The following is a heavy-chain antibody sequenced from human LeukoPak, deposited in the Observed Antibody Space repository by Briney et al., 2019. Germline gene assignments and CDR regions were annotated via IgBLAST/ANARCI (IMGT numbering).Heavy chain of an antibody. J-gene: IGHJ4*02. D-gene: IGHD5-18*01. V-gene: IGHV3-9*01. Sequence: GGSLRLSCAASGFTFDDYAMHWVRQAPGKGLEWVSGISWNSGSIGYADSVKGRFTISRDNAKNSLYLLMNSLRAEDTALYYCAAFGYHYPWWGQGTLVTVSS. CDR2: ISWNSGSI. CDR1: GFTFDDYA. CDR3: AAFGYHYPW.